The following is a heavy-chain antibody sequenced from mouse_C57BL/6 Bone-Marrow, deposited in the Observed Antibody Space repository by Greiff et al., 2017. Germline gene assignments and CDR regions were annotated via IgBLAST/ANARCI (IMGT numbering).Heavy chain of an antibody. CDR2: IYPGSGNT. Sequence: VQLQQSGPELVMPGASVKISCKASGYSFTSYYIHWVKQRPGQGLEWIGWIYPGSGNTKYNEKFKGKATLTADTSSSTAYMQLSSLTSEDSAVYYCAKLGRRARFAYWDQGTLVTVS. CDR1: GYSFTSYY. CDR3: AKLGRRARFAY. D-gene: IGHD4-1*01. V-gene: IGHV1-66*01. J-gene: IGHJ3*01.